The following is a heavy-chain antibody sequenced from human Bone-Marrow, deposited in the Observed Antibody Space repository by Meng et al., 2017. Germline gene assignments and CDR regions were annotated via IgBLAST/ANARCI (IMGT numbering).Heavy chain of an antibody. Sequence: ASVKVSCKASGYDFLKYGITWVRQAPGQGLEWVGWISPSNGDVNYAQKLQGRVVIRTDTSINTVYMNLWDLTSADTAMYYCARVPSLMGGTNSDHWGQGTRVTVSS. CDR1: GYDFLKYG. V-gene: IGHV1-18*01. D-gene: IGHD1-26*01. CDR3: ARVPSLMGGTNSDH. J-gene: IGHJ4*02. CDR2: ISPSNGDV.